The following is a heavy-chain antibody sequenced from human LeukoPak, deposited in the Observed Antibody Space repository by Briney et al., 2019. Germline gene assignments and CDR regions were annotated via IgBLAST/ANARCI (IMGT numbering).Heavy chain of an antibody. D-gene: IGHD2-2*01. CDR3: AKLGKRVPVALFDY. V-gene: IGHV3-23*01. J-gene: IGHJ4*02. CDR1: GFTFSSYA. Sequence: GGSLRLSCAASGFTFSSYAMSWVRQAPGKGLEWVSAISGSGGSTYYADSVKGRFTISRDNCKNTLYLQMNSLRAEDTAVYYCAKLGKRVPVALFDYWGQGTLVTVSS. CDR2: ISGSGGST.